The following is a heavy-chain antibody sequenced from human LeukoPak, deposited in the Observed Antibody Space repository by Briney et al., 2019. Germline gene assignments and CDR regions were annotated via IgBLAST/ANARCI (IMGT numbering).Heavy chain of an antibody. CDR2: IYYSGST. Sequence: SETLSLTCTVSGGSISSSSYYWGWIRQPPGKGLEWIGSIYYSGSTNYNPSLKSRVTFSVDKSKNQFSLKLCSVTAADTAVYYCAREVWFGELSRYFDLWGRGTLVTVSS. V-gene: IGHV4-39*07. CDR1: GGSISSSSYY. D-gene: IGHD3-10*01. J-gene: IGHJ2*01. CDR3: AREVWFGELSRYFDL.